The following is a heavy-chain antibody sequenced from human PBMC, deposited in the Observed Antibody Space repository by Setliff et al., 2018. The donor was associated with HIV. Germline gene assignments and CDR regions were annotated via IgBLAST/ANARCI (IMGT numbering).Heavy chain of an antibody. CDR2: IYSGGST. V-gene: IGHV3-66*02. Sequence: PGGSLRLSCAASGFTLSTYYMSWVRQAPGKGLEWVSTIYSGGSTYHADSVKGRFTLSRDTSKNTLFLQMNSLRPEDTAVYYCARVRLYNAALDYWGQGTLVTVSS. CDR1: GFTLSTYY. J-gene: IGHJ4*02. D-gene: IGHD3-10*01. CDR3: ARVRLYNAALDY.